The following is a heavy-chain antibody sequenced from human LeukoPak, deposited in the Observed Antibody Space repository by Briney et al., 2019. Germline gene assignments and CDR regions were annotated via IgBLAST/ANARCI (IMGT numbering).Heavy chain of an antibody. Sequence: SETLSLTCTVSGGSISSGDYYWSWIRQPPGKGLEWIGYIYYSGSTYYNPSLKSRVTISVDMSKNQFSLKLSSVTAADTAVYYCAIGYCSGGSCYRDAFDIWGQGTMVTVSS. D-gene: IGHD2-15*01. J-gene: IGHJ3*02. CDR1: GGSISSGDYY. CDR2: IYYSGST. V-gene: IGHV4-30-4*01. CDR3: AIGYCSGGSCYRDAFDI.